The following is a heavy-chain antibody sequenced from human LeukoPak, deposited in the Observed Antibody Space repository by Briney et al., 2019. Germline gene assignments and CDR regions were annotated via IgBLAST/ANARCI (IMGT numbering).Heavy chain of an antibody. D-gene: IGHD3-22*01. J-gene: IGHJ4*02. CDR2: IYYSGST. V-gene: IGHV4-28*01. Sequence: ESGPTLVNPSDTLSLTCAVSDYSISNNNWWGWIRQPPGKGLEWIGYIYYSGSTYYNPSLKSQVTMSVDTSKNQFSLKLSSVTAVDTAVYYCARKGKNYDSSGYDYWGQGTLVTVSS. CDR3: ARKGKNYDSSGYDY. CDR1: DYSISNNNW.